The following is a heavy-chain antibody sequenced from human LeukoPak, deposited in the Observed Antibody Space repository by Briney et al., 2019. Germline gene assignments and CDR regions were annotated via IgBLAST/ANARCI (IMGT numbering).Heavy chain of an antibody. CDR3: ARDSSYAFDY. V-gene: IGHV3-48*01. CDR1: GFTFSSYS. J-gene: IGHJ4*02. D-gene: IGHD5-18*01. CDR2: ISTSSTTI. Sequence: GGSLRLPCAASGFTFSSYSINWVRQAPGKGLEWVSYISTSSTTIDYADSVKGRFTISRDNAKNSLYLQMDSLRAEDTAVYYCARDSSYAFDYWGQGTLVTVSS.